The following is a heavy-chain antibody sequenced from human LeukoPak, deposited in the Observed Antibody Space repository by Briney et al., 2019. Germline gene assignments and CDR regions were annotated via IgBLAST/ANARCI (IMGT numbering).Heavy chain of an antibody. CDR2: IDNRGSA. CDR1: GGSVSSGSYY. D-gene: IGHD3-10*01. Sequence: PSETLSLTCTVSGGSVSSGSYYWSWIRQPPGKGLEWIVFIDNRGSAKYNPSLKSRVTIAVDTSKNQFSQKLTSVTAADTAVYYCARGFGDWGLSWFDPWGQGTLVTVS. CDR3: ARGFGDWGLSWFDP. J-gene: IGHJ5*02. V-gene: IGHV4-61*01.